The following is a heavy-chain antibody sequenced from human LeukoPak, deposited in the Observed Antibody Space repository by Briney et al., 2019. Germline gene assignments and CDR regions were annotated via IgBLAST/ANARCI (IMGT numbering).Heavy chain of an antibody. J-gene: IGHJ4*02. D-gene: IGHD4-23*01. V-gene: IGHV3-30*18. CDR3: AKPAGVTYRNFDY. Sequence: GRSLRLSCAASGFTFSSYGMHWVRQAPGKGLEWVAVISYDGSNKYYADSVKGRFTISRDNSKNTLYLQMSSLRAEDTAVYYCAKPAGVTYRNFDYWGQGTLVTVSS. CDR1: GFTFSSYG. CDR2: ISYDGSNK.